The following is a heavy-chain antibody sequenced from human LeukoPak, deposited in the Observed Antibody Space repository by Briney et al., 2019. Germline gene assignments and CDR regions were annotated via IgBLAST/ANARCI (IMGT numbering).Heavy chain of an antibody. CDR1: GFTFSTNS. V-gene: IGHV3-64D*08. Sequence: PGGSLRLSCSASGFTFSTNSMHWVRQAPGKGLEFVSAITSNGGSTYYADSVKGRFTISRDNSKNTLYLQMSSLRAEDTAVYYCARDLPYSNSWGQGTLVTVSS. J-gene: IGHJ4*02. CDR2: ITSNGGST. CDR3: ARDLPYSNS. D-gene: IGHD6-13*01.